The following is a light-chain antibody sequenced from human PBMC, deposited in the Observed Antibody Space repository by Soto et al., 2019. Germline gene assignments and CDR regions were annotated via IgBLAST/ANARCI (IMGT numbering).Light chain of an antibody. CDR2: DAS. V-gene: IGKV1-5*01. CDR1: QSISSW. Sequence: DLQMTQSPSTLSASVGDRVTITCRASQSISSWLAWYQQKPGKAPKLLIYDASSLESGVPSRFSGSGSGTEFTLTISSLQPDDSASYYCQQYNSYSKTVGQGTKVDSK. J-gene: IGKJ1*01. CDR3: QQYNSYSKT.